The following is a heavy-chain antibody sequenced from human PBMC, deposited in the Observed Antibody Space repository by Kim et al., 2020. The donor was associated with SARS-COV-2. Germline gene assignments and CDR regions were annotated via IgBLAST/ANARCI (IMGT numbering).Heavy chain of an antibody. Sequence: NYTPSLKSRVTMSLDTTKNQFSLKMNSMTAADTAVYYCARALGGYYFDDWGQGTLVTVSS. CDR3: ARALGGYYFDD. D-gene: IGHD3-16*01. V-gene: IGHV4-4*07. J-gene: IGHJ4*02.